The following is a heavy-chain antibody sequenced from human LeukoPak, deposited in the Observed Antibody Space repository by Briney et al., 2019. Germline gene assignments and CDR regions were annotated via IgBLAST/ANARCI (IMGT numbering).Heavy chain of an antibody. CDR1: GFTFRTFS. Sequence: QPGGSLRLSCAVSGFTFRTFSMSWVRQAPGKGLEWVSGIYGNGGRTFYADSVKGRFTISRDNSKNMDSLRAEDTALYYCAKDLKPDGVWDVDSWGQGTLVTVSS. CDR3: AKDLKPDGVWDVDS. J-gene: IGHJ4*02. V-gene: IGHV3-23*01. CDR2: IYGNGGRT. D-gene: IGHD4-17*01.